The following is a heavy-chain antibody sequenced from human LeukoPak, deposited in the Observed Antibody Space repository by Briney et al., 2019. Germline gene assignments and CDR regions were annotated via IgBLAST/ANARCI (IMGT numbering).Heavy chain of an antibody. Sequence: GGSLRLSCAASGFTFSSYAMSWVRQAPGKGLEWVSAISGSGGSTYYADSVKGRFTISRDNSKNTLYLRMNSLRAEDTAVYYCAKDQVGSYIYDYWGQGTLVTVSS. CDR3: AKDQVGSYIYDY. D-gene: IGHD1-26*01. V-gene: IGHV3-23*01. J-gene: IGHJ4*02. CDR1: GFTFSSYA. CDR2: ISGSGGST.